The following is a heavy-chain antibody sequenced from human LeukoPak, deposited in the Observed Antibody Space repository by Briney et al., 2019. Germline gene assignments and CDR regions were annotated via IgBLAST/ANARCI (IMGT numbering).Heavy chain of an antibody. CDR3: ALRRRGSEEYYFDY. J-gene: IGHJ4*02. V-gene: IGHV1-18*01. Sequence: ASVKVSCKASGYTFTSYGISWVRQAPGQGLEWMGWISAYNGNTNYAQKLQGRVTMTTDTSTSTAYMELSSLRSEDTAVYYCALRRRGSEEYYFDYWGQGTLVTVSS. CDR2: ISAYNGNT. D-gene: IGHD3-10*01. CDR1: GYTFTSYG.